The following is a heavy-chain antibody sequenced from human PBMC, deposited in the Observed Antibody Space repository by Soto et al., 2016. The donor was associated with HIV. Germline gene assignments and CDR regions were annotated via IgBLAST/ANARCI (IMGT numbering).Heavy chain of an antibody. Sequence: QVQLVQSGAEVKKPGASVNVSCKASGNTFSGYYMHWLRQTRGQGLEWMGWINPDTGYTNYAQKLQDRITMTRDTSVRTVYMELSRLTFDDTAVYYCARDRGSSGWDGYYFDYWGQGTLVTVSS. CDR1: GNTFSGYY. J-gene: IGHJ4*02. CDR2: INPDTGYT. CDR3: ARDRGSSGWDGYYFDY. D-gene: IGHD6-19*01. V-gene: IGHV1-2*02.